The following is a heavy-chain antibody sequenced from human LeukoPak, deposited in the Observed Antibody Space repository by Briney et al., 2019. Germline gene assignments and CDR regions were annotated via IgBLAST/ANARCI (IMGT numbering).Heavy chain of an antibody. D-gene: IGHD3-22*01. J-gene: IGHJ4*02. V-gene: IGHV4-39*01. Sequence: PSETLSLTCTVSGGSISSSSYYWGWIRQPPGKGLGWIGSIYYSGSTYYNPSLKSRVTISVDTSKNQFSLKLSSVTAADTAVYYCARDSSGYYRIDYWGQGTLVTVSS. CDR1: GGSISSSSYY. CDR3: ARDSSGYYRIDY. CDR2: IYYSGST.